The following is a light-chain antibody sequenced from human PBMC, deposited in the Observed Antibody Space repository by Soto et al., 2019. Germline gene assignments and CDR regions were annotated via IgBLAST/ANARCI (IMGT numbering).Light chain of an antibody. J-gene: IGKJ4*01. CDR3: QHYNSYPLT. V-gene: IGKV1-5*03. CDR1: QSISSW. Sequence: DIQMTQSPYTLSASVGDRVIITCRAIQSISSWLAWYQQKPGKDPELLIYKASSLQSGVPSRFSGSGSGTEFTLTISSLQPDDFATYYCQHYNSYPLTFGGGTKVEIK. CDR2: KAS.